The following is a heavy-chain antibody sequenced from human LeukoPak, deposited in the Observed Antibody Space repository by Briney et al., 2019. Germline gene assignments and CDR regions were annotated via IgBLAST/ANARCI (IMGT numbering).Heavy chain of an antibody. CDR3: ARETTVTTALYY. D-gene: IGHD4-17*01. CDR1: GGSISSYY. J-gene: IGHJ4*02. CDR2: IYYSGGT. V-gene: IGHV4-59*12. Sequence: SETLSLTCTVSGGSISSYYWSWIRQPPGEGLEWIGYIYYSGGTIYNPSLKSRVTISVDTSKNQFSLKLSSVTAADTAVYYCARETTVTTALYYWGQGTLVTVSS.